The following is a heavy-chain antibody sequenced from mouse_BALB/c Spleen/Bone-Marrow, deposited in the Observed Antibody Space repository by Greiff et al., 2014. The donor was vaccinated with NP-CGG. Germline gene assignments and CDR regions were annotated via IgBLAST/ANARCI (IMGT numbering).Heavy chain of an antibody. CDR3: ARYGSYVGGTMDY. J-gene: IGHJ4*01. CDR2: VNPNNGGT. V-gene: IGHV1-26*01. CDR1: GYSFSGYC. Sequence: DVQLQESGPDLVKPGASVKISCKASGYSFSGYCMHWVKQSHGKSLEWIGRVNPNNGGTSNNQKFKGKAILNVDKSSSTAYMELRSLTSEDSAVYYCARYGSYVGGTMDYWGQGTSVTVSS. D-gene: IGHD1-1*02.